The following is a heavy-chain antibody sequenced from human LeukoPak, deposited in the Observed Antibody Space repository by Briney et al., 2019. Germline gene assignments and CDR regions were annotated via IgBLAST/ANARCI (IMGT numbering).Heavy chain of an antibody. V-gene: IGHV1-18*01. Sequence: GASVKVSCKASDYTLIDYDISWVRQAPGQGLEWMGWISGYNGNTNYAQKLQGRVTMTTDTSSTTAYMELRSLRSEDTAVYYCAAVPPGIAAAGRRTDFQHWGQGTLVTVSS. CDR3: AAVPPGIAAAGRRTDFQH. CDR2: ISGYNGNT. D-gene: IGHD6-13*01. CDR1: DYTLIDYD. J-gene: IGHJ1*01.